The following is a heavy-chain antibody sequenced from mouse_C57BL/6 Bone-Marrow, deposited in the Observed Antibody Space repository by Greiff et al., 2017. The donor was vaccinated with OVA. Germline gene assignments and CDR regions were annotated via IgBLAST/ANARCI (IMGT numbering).Heavy chain of an antibody. V-gene: IGHV1-81*01. CDR3: ANLLGGYFDV. D-gene: IGHD1-1*01. CDR2: IYPRSGNT. Sequence: VQLQESGAELARPGASVKLSCKASGYTFTSYGISWVKQRTGQGLEWIGEIYPRSGNTYYNEKFKGKATLTAAKSSRTAYMELRSLTSEDAAVYFCANLLGGYFDVWGTGTTVTVSS. CDR1: GYTFTSYG. J-gene: IGHJ1*03.